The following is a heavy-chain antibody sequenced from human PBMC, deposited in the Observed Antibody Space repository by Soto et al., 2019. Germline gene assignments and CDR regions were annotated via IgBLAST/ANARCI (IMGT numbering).Heavy chain of an antibody. CDR2: INEAGSEK. J-gene: IGHJ5*02. Sequence: GGSLRLSCVTSGFTFGNFWLTWVRQAPGKGLEWVANINEAGSEKHYLDSVKGRFTISRDNAKNSVFLQMNSLRVEDTAVYYCGRARGLARAWGQGTLVTVSS. CDR3: GRARGLARA. D-gene: IGHD6-6*01. CDR1: GFTFGNFW. V-gene: IGHV3-7*01.